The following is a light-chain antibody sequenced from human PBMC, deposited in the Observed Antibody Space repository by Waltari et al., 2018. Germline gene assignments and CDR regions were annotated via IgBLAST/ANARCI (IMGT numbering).Light chain of an antibody. CDR3: QQYPRT. V-gene: IGKV1-5*03. Sequence: DIQMTQSPSPLSASVGDRVTIPCRASQSISSWLAWYQQKPGKAPKLLIYKASSLESGVPSRFSGSGSGTEFTLTISSLQPDDFATYYCQQYPRTFGQGTKVEIK. CDR2: KAS. J-gene: IGKJ1*01. CDR1: QSISSW.